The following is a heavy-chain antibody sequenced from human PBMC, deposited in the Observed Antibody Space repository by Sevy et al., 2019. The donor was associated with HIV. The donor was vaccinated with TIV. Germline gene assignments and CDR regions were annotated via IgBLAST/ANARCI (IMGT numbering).Heavy chain of an antibody. V-gene: IGHV3-23*01. CDR3: AREGCSRPHDY. Sequence: GGSLRLSCAASGFAFYEYSMSWIRQAPGKGLEWVATLSCGCGKINYADSVTGRFTISRDNSKNSFYLQMDNLRVEDTALYYCAREGCSRPHDYWGQGTRVTVSS. CDR2: LSCGCGKI. J-gene: IGHJ4*02. D-gene: IGHD2-8*01. CDR1: GFAFYEYS.